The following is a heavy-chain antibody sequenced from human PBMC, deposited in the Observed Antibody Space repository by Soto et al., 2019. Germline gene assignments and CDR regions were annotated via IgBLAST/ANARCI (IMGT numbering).Heavy chain of an antibody. CDR1: SGA. J-gene: IGHJ4*02. CDR3: AREFPYYVSSDSYIDF. CDR2: TYYRSRWYN. D-gene: IGHD3-16*01. Sequence: SGASYCLIPPPSRGLEWLGRTYYRSRWYNDYAVSVKSRITVTPDTSKNQFSLHLNSVTPEDTAVYDCAREFPYYVSSDSYIDFWGQGARVTVSS. V-gene: IGHV6-1*01.